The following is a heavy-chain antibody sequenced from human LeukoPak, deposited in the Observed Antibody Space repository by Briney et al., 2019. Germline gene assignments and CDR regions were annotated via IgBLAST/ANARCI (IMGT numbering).Heavy chain of an antibody. V-gene: IGHV4-59*08. CDR1: GGSMTTHH. CDR3: ARSSSLVTTMDY. Sequence: PSETLSLTCTVSGGSMTTHHWNWIRQPPGKGLEWIGYIYYSGSTNYNPSLKSRVTISVDTSKNQFSLKLSSVTAADTAVYYCARSSSLVTTMDYWGQGTLVTVSS. D-gene: IGHD4-17*01. J-gene: IGHJ4*02. CDR2: IYYSGST.